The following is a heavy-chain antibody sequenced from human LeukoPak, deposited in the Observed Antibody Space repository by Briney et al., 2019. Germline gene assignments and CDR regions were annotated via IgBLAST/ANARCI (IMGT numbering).Heavy chain of an antibody. J-gene: IGHJ4*02. V-gene: IGHV3-30*18. CDR3: AKGEVPAAMLSPFDY. CDR2: ISYDGSNK. Sequence: GGSLRLLCAASGFTFSSYGMHWVRQAPGKGLECVAAISYDGSNKYYADSVKGRFTISRDNSKNTLYLQMNSLRAEDTAVYYCAKGEVPAAMLSPFDYWGQGTLVTVSS. CDR1: GFTFSSYG. D-gene: IGHD2-2*01.